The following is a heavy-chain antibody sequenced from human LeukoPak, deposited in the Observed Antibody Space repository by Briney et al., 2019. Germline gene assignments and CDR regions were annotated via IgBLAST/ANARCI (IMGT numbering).Heavy chain of an antibody. CDR3: ARKGGGYYYEYYFDY. V-gene: IGHV3-11*01. J-gene: IGHJ4*02. Sequence: GGSLRLSCAASGFTFSDYNMRWIRQAPGKGLEWVSSISRSGSTKYYADSVKGRFTISRDNSKNTLYLQMNSLRAEDTAVYYCARKGGGYYYEYYFDYWGQGTLVTVSS. CDR2: ISRSGSTK. CDR1: GFTFSDYN. D-gene: IGHD3-22*01.